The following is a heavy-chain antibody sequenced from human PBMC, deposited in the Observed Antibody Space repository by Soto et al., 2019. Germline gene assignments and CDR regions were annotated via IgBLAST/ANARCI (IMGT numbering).Heavy chain of an antibody. J-gene: IGHJ5*02. V-gene: IGHV3-7*01. D-gene: IGHD4-4*01. CDR3: VRGGSNYAS. Sequence: EVHLVESGGGLVQPGGSLGLSCTASGFTFSDSWMTWVGQAPGKGLEWVARIKPDESEKKYADSVKGRFSISRDNAKNSMYLQMDSLRGEDTAVYYCVRGGSNYASWGQGTLVTVSS. CDR1: GFTFSDSW. CDR2: IKPDESEK.